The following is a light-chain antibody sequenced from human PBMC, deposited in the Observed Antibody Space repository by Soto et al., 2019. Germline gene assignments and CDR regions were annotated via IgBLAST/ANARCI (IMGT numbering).Light chain of an antibody. CDR3: QPYVTWPLT. V-gene: IGKV3-15*01. J-gene: IGKJ4*01. CDR2: DTD. CDR1: RGIGST. Sequence: EVVMTQSQATLSVSPGERATLSCRPSRGIGSTLAWYQQKPGQTPRLLIYDTDTRATGVPARFIGSASGTEVTLTISSLQSEDFAIYYCQPYVTWPLTFGGGTRVENK.